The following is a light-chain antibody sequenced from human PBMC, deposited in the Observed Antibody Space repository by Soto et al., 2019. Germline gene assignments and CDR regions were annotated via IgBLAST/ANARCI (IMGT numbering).Light chain of an antibody. CDR2: AAS. CDR3: QQSYSTRFT. V-gene: IGKV1-39*01. Sequence: DIQMTQSPSSLSASVGDRVTITCRASQSISSYLNWYQLKPGKAPKLLIYAASSLQSGVPSRFSGSGSGTDFTLTISSLQPEDFATYYCQQSYSTRFTFGPGTKVDIK. J-gene: IGKJ3*01. CDR1: QSISSY.